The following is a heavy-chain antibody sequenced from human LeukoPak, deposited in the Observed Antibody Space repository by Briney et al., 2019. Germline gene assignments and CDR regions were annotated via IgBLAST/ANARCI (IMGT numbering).Heavy chain of an antibody. V-gene: IGHV4-39*01. CDR3: ARAGYSYGIISYFDS. J-gene: IGHJ4*02. D-gene: IGHD5-18*01. CDR1: GGSISSSSHY. Sequence: ASETLSLTCTVSGGSISSSSHYWGWIRQPPGKGLEWIGVSTYYNPSLKNRVTISRDTSKNQFSLKLCSVTAADTAIYYCARAGYSYGIISYFDSWGQGTLVTVSS. CDR2: VST.